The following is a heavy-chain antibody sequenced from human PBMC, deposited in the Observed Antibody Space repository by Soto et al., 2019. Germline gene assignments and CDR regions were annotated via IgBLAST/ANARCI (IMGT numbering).Heavy chain of an antibody. J-gene: IGHJ5*02. CDR2: ISHSGLR. CDR1: GVSISSGN. D-gene: IGHD2-2*01. Sequence: QVQLQESGPGLVKPSETLSLTCIVSGVSISSGNGTGIRQSPGKGLEWIGYISHSGLRHYRASLQSRLTMSVETSKNQFSLNLTSVTAADTAIYYCATSNTTCPGCYSWGQGTLVTVSS. CDR3: ATSNTTCPGCYS. V-gene: IGHV4-59*01.